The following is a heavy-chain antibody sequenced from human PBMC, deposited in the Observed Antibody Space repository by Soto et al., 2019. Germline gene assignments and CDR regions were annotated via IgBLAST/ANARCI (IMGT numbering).Heavy chain of an antibody. CDR1: GLTFSNYG. D-gene: IGHD3-22*01. Sequence: PGGSLRLSCAASGLTFSNYGIHWVRQAPGKGLEWVAVISYDGSSKFYADSVKGRFTISRDNSKNTLYLQMNSLRAEDTAVYYCEKDGGVAVRDYYLVYWGQGPLVTVPS. CDR3: EKDGGVAVRDYYLVY. CDR2: ISYDGSSK. J-gene: IGHJ4*02. V-gene: IGHV3-30*18.